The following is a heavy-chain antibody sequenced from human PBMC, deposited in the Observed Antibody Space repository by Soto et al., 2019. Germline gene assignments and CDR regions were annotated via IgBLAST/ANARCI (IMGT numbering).Heavy chain of an antibody. CDR3: ASYYGSGSYYNWFDP. Sequence: KTSETLSLTCAFYGGSFSGYYWSWIRQAPGRVGELIGEINDSGSTNYNPYINSRVTISVDTSKNQFSLKLSSVTAADTAVYYCASYYGSGSYYNWFDPWGQGTLVTVSS. CDR2: INDSGST. V-gene: IGHV4-34*01. D-gene: IGHD3-10*01. CDR1: GGSFSGYY. J-gene: IGHJ5*02.